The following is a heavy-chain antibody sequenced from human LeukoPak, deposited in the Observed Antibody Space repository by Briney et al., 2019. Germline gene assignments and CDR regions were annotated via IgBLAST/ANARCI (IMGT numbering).Heavy chain of an antibody. CDR2: ISSSTI. CDR3: ARVGARRFDY. J-gene: IGHJ4*02. V-gene: IGHV3-48*04. CDR1: GFTFSSYS. Sequence: GGSLRLSCAASGFTFSSYSMNWVRQAPGKGLEWVSYISSSTIYYADSVKGRFTISRDNAKNSLYLQMNSLRAEDTAVYYCARVGARRFDYWGQGTLVTVSS. D-gene: IGHD1-26*01.